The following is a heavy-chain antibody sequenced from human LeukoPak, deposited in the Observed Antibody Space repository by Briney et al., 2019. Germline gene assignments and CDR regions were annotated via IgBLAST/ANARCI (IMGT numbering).Heavy chain of an antibody. CDR2: INHSGST. D-gene: IGHD5-18*01. CDR1: GGSFSGYY. Sequence: SETLSLTCAVYGGSFSGYYWSWIRQPPGKGLEWIGEINHSGSTNYNPSLKSRVTISVDTSKNQFSLKLSSVTAADTAVYYCARPGVGSGRYGAFDTWGQGTMVTVSS. CDR3: ARPGVGSGRYGAFDT. J-gene: IGHJ3*02. V-gene: IGHV4-34*01.